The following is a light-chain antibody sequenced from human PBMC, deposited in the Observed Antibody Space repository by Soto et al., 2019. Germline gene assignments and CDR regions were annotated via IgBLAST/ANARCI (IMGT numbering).Light chain of an antibody. CDR2: GAS. V-gene: IGKV3-15*01. CDR1: QSVSNN. Sequence: EIVMTQSPATLSVSPGERVTLSCRASQSVSNNLAWYQKKPGQAPRLLIYGASTRATGIPARFSGSGSGTEFTLTSSSLQSEDFAFYYCQQYNNWWTFGQGTRVDIK. J-gene: IGKJ1*01. CDR3: QQYNNWWT.